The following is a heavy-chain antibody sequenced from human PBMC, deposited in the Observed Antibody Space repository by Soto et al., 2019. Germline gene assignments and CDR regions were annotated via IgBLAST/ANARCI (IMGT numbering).Heavy chain of an antibody. CDR2: IKQDGTEK. CDR1: GFAFSGYW. V-gene: IGHV3-7*05. Sequence: EVQLVESGGGLVQPGGSLRLSCAASGFAFSGYWMNWVRQAPGKGLECVANIKQDGTEKNYVDSVKGRFTISTDTAKNPLYLQMTSPRTEDTAVYYCALTTFNWGLWARGPLVTLSS. J-gene: IGHJ2*01. CDR3: ALTTFNWGL. D-gene: IGHD3-16*01.